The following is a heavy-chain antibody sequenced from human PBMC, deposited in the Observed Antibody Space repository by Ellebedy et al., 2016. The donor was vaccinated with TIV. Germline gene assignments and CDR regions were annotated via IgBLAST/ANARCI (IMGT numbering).Heavy chain of an antibody. CDR3: ARDACRTFRGGRCYSHYYGMDV. CDR2: INAGNGNT. D-gene: IGHD2-15*01. CDR1: GYTFISYT. J-gene: IGHJ6*02. V-gene: IGHV1-3*01. Sequence: AASVKVSCKASGYTFISYTMHWVRQAPGQRLEWMGWINAGNGNTKYSQKFQGRVTITRDTSASTAYMELSSLRSEDTAVYYCARDACRTFRGGRCYSHYYGMDVWGQGTTVTVSS.